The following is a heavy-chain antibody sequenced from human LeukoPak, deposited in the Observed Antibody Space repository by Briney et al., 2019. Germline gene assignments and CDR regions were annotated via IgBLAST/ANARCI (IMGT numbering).Heavy chain of an antibody. CDR2: IYYSGST. CDR1: GGSISSSSYY. CDR3: ASYVVVVAATGY. J-gene: IGHJ4*02. D-gene: IGHD2-15*01. Sequence: SETLSLTCIVSGGSISSSSYYWGWIRQPPGKGLEWIGSIYYSGSTYYKPSLKSRVTISVDTSKNQFSLKLSSVTAADTAVYYCASYVVVVAATGYWGQGTLVTVSS. V-gene: IGHV4-39*01.